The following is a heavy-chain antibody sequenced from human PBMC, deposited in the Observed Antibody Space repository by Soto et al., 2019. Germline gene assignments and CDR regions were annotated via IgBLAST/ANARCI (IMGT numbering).Heavy chain of an antibody. CDR2: ISSSSSTI. CDR3: ARDLSAYCGGDCYSPVDY. CDR1: GFTFSSYS. D-gene: IGHD2-21*02. Sequence: EVPLVESGGGLVQPGGSRRLSCAASGFTFSSYSMNWVRQAPGKGLEWVSYISSSSSTIYYADSVKGRFTISRDNAKNSLYLQMNSLRDEDTAVYYCARDLSAYCGGDCYSPVDYWGQGTLVTVSS. V-gene: IGHV3-48*02. J-gene: IGHJ4*02.